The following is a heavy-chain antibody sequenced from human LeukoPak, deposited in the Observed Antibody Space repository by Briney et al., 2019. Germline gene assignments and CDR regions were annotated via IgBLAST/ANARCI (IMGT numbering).Heavy chain of an antibody. CDR1: GFTFSSYG. V-gene: IGHV3-48*02. Sequence: SGGSLRLSCAASGFTFSSYGMNWVRQAPGKGLEWVSYIGTSSSTIYYADSVKGRFTISRDNAKNSLYLQMNSLRDEDTAVYYCARHDYGGNSGDYWGRGTLVTVSS. CDR2: IGTSSSTI. J-gene: IGHJ4*02. D-gene: IGHD4-23*01. CDR3: ARHDYGGNSGDY.